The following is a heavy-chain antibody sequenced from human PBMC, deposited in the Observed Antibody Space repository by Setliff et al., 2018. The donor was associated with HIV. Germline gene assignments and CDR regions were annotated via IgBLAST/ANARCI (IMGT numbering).Heavy chain of an antibody. Sequence: ASVKVTCKASGYTFTGYFIHWVRQAPGQGLEWMGRINPNTGDTNYAQKFQDRVTMTRDTSINTAYMELSRLRSDDTAVYYCAREYDVLTGYYISAFDIWGQGTMVTVSS. CDR1: GYTFTGYF. V-gene: IGHV1-2*06. CDR3: AREYDVLTGYYISAFDI. CDR2: INPNTGDT. D-gene: IGHD3-9*01. J-gene: IGHJ3*02.